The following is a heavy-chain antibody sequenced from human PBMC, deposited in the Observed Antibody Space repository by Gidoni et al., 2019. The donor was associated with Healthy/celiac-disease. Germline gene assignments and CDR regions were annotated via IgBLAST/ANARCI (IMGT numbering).Heavy chain of an antibody. Sequence: MPGKGLEWMGRIDPSDSYTNYSPSFQGHVTISADKSISTAYLQWSSLKASDTAMYYCARRGGYDFWSGYFWFDPWGQGTLVTVSS. J-gene: IGHJ5*02. CDR3: ARRGGYDFWSGYFWFDP. CDR2: IDPSDSYT. V-gene: IGHV5-10-1*01. D-gene: IGHD3-3*01.